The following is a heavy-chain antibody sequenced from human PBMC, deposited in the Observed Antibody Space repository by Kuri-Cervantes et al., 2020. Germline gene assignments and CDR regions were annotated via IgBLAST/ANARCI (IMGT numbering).Heavy chain of an antibody. CDR3: ARDGDGPFDY. J-gene: IGHJ4*02. D-gene: IGHD5-24*01. CDR2: IYYSGST. CDR1: GGSISSYY. Sequence: GSLRLSCTVSGGSISSYYWSWIRQPPGKGLEWIGYIYYSGSTNYNPSLKSRVTMSVDTSKNQFSLKLSSVTAADTAVYYCARDGDGPFDYWGQGTLVTVSS. V-gene: IGHV4-59*13.